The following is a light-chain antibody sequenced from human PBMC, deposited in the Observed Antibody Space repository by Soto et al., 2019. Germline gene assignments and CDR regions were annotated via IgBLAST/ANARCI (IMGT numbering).Light chain of an antibody. CDR1: ASDIGGYTF. J-gene: IGLJ1*01. CDR3: SAHGGTNPYV. Sequence: QSALTQPPSASGSPGQSVAISCTGTASDIGGYTFVSRYQQHPGKAPKLLIYDVNKRPSGVPDRFSGSKSGNTASLTVSGLQAEDEADYYCSAHGGTNPYVFGTGTKLTVL. V-gene: IGLV2-8*01. CDR2: DVN.